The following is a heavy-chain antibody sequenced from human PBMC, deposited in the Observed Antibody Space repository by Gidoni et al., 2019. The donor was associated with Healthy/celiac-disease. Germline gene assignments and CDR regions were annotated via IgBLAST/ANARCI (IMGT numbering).Heavy chain of an antibody. Sequence: QMQLVQSGPEVKKPGTSVKVSCKASGFTFTSSAVQWVRQARGQRLEWIGWIVVGSGNTNYAQKFQERVTITRDMSTSTAYMELSSLRSEDTAVYYCAADDMYYDILTGYRSWGQGTLVTVSS. J-gene: IGHJ5*02. D-gene: IGHD3-9*01. CDR2: IVVGSGNT. CDR1: GFTFTSSA. V-gene: IGHV1-58*01. CDR3: AADDMYYDILTGYRS.